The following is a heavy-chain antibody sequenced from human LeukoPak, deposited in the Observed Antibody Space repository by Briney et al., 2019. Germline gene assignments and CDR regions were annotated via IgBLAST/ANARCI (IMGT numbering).Heavy chain of an antibody. CDR1: GGTFSSYA. CDR3: ARCPEWELLWDY. D-gene: IGHD1-26*01. J-gene: IGHJ4*02. CDR2: ISAYNGNT. V-gene: IGHV1-18*01. Sequence: ASVKVSCKASGGTFSSYAISWVRQAPGQGLEWMGWISAYNGNTNYAQKLQGRVTMTTDTSTSTAYMELRSLRSDDTAVYYCARCPEWELLWDYWGQGTLVTVSS.